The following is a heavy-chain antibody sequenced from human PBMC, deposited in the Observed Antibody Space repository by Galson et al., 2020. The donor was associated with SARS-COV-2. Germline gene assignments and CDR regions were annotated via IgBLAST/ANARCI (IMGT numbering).Heavy chain of an antibody. Sequence: ASVKVSCKASGYTFTSYDINWVRQATGQGLEWMGWMNPNSANTGYAQKFQGRVTMTRNTSISTAYMELSSLRSEDTAVYYCARGGFVKAIFGVGKVDVWGQGTTVTVSS. CDR3: ARGGFVKAIFGVGKVDV. CDR1: GYTFTSYD. CDR2: MNPNSANT. J-gene: IGHJ6*02. V-gene: IGHV1-8*01. D-gene: IGHD3-3*01.